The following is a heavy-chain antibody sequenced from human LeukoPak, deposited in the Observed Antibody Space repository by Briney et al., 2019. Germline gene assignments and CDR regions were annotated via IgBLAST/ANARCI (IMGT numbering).Heavy chain of an antibody. J-gene: IGHJ4*02. Sequence: GGSLRLSCAASGFTFSTYWMHWVRQAPGKGLVWVSRINSDGSSTDYADSVKGRFTISRDNAKNTLYLQMNSLRAEDTAVYYCARGRIVGANDYWGQGALVTVSS. V-gene: IGHV3-74*01. CDR1: GFTFSTYW. CDR2: INSDGSST. CDR3: ARGRIVGANDY. D-gene: IGHD1-26*01.